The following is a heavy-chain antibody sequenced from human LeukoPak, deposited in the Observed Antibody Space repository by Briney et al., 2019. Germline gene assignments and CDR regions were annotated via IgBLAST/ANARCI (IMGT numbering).Heavy chain of an antibody. J-gene: IGHJ4*02. V-gene: IGHV1-69*01. CDR3: ARHPEDTVTTVAGLYY. CDR1: GGTFSSYA. D-gene: IGHD4-17*01. CDR2: IIPIFGTA. Sequence: SVKVSCKASGGTFSSYAISWVRQAPGQGLEWMGGIIPIFGTANYAQKFQGRVTIIADESTSTAYMELSSLRSEDTAVYYCARHPEDTVTTVAGLYYWGQGTLVTVSS.